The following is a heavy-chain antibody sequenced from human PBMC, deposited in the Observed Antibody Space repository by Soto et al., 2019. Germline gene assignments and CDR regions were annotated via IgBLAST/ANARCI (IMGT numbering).Heavy chain of an antibody. V-gene: IGHV4-59*02. CDR1: GGSVSTYY. D-gene: IGHD2-15*01. J-gene: IGHJ3*02. CDR3: ARGGSCSGGSCYDAFDI. CDR2: IYYSGST. Sequence: SETLSLNCTVSGGSVSTYYWSWVRQSPGKGPEWIGYIYYSGSTNYNPSLKSRVTISVDTSKNQFSLKLSSVTAADTAVYYCARGGSCSGGSCYDAFDIWGQGTMVTVSS.